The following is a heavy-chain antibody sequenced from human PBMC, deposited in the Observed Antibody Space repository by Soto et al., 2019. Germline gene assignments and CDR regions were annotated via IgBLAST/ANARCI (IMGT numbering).Heavy chain of an antibody. D-gene: IGHD3-10*01. V-gene: IGHV1-2*04. CDR1: GYTFTGYY. J-gene: IGHJ3*02. CDR2: INPNSGGT. CDR3: ARGAPTMVRGAYAFDI. Sequence: SVKVSCKASGYTFTGYYMHWVRQAPGQGLEWMGWINPNSGGTNYAQKFQGWVTMTRDTSISTAYMELSRLRSDDTAVYYCARGAPTMVRGAYAFDIWGQGTMVTVSS.